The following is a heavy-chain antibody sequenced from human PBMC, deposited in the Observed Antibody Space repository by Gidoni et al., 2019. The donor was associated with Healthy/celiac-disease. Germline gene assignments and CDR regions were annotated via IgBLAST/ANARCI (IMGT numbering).Heavy chain of an antibody. V-gene: IGHV3-23*01. CDR3: AKKDIVVVVAATEGYYGMDV. J-gene: IGHJ6*02. CDR2: ISGSGGST. D-gene: IGHD2-15*01. CDR1: GFTFSSYA. Sequence: EVQLLESGGGLVQPGGSLRLSCAASGFTFSSYAMSWVRQAPGKGLGWVSAISGSGGSTYYADSVKGRFTISRDNSKKTLYLQMNSLRAEDTAVYYCAKKDIVVVVAATEGYYGMDVWGQGTTVTVSS.